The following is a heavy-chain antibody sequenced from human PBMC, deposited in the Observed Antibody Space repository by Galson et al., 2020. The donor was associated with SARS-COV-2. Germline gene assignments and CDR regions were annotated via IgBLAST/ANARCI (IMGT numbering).Heavy chain of an antibody. Sequence: SETLSLTRAVSGGSAINTNWWTWVRQSPGKRLEWIGEIHHSGNTNYNPSLSSRVTMSVDSSKNQFSLNLISVTAADTAFYFCARLGDCCGGTCCSRCYNWFDPWGQGTLVTVSS. CDR2: IHHSGNT. J-gene: IGHJ5*02. V-gene: IGHV4-4*02. CDR1: GGSAINTNW. CDR3: ARLGDCCGGTCCSRCYNWFDP. D-gene: IGHD2-15*01.